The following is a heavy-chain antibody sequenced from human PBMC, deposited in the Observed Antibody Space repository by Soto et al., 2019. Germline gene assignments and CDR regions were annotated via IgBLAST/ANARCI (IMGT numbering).Heavy chain of an antibody. CDR3: ARELGKRGYSWSFDY. Sequence: QVQLVQSGAEVKKPGSSVKVSCKASGGTFSSYTISWVRQAPGQGLEWMGRIIPILGIANYAQKFQGRVTITADKSTSTAYRELSSLRSEDTAVYYCARELGKRGYSWSFDYWGQGTLVTVSS. V-gene: IGHV1-69*08. D-gene: IGHD5-18*01. CDR2: IIPILGIA. J-gene: IGHJ4*02. CDR1: GGTFSSYT.